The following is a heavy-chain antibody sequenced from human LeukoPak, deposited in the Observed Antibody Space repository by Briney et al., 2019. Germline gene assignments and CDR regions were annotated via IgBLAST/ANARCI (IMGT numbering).Heavy chain of an antibody. CDR1: GFTFSSYA. CDR3: AGAMYSGSFDP. Sequence: PGRSLRLSCAASGFTFSSYAMHWVRQAPDKGLEWVAVISYDGSNKYYADSVKGRFTISRDNAKNSLYLQMSSLRVEDTAVYYCAGAMYSGSFDPWGQGILVTVSS. J-gene: IGHJ5*02. V-gene: IGHV3-30-3*01. D-gene: IGHD1-26*01. CDR2: ISYDGSNK.